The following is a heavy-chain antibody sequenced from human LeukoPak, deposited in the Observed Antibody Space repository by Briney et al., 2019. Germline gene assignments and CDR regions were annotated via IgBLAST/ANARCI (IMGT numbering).Heavy chain of an antibody. CDR1: GGSISSYY. V-gene: IGHV4-59*01. CDR3: ARGYSGYDYFDY. J-gene: IGHJ4*02. D-gene: IGHD5-12*01. Sequence: SETLSLTCTVSGGSISSYYWSWIRQPPGKGLEWIGYIYYSGSTIYNPSLKSRVTISVDTSKNQFSLKLSSLTAADTAVYYCARGYSGYDYFDYWGQGTLVTVSS. CDR2: IYYSGST.